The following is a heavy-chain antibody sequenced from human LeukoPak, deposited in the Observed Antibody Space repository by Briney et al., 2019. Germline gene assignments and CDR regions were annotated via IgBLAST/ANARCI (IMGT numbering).Heavy chain of an antibody. Sequence: ASVKVSCKASGYTFTSYDINWVRQAPGQGLEWMGWMNPNSGNTGYAQKFQGRVTMTRNTSISTAYMELSSLRSEDTAVYYCARGLSRRSSGWCYYWGQGTLVTVSS. J-gene: IGHJ4*02. CDR1: GYTFTSYD. V-gene: IGHV1-8*01. CDR2: MNPNSGNT. CDR3: ARGLSRRSSGWCYY. D-gene: IGHD6-19*01.